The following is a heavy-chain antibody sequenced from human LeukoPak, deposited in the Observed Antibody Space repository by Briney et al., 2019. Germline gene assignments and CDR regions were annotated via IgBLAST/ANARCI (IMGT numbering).Heavy chain of an antibody. CDR1: GFTFDDYA. V-gene: IGHV3-9*01. D-gene: IGHD3-10*01. CDR2: INWNSVNI. J-gene: IGHJ3*02. Sequence: GGSLRLSCAASGFTFDDYAMHWVRQAPGKGLEWVSYINWNSVNIAYADSVKGRFTISRDNAKNSLYLQMNSLRAEDTAVYYCARESYLNAFDIWGQGTMVTVSS. CDR3: ARESYLNAFDI.